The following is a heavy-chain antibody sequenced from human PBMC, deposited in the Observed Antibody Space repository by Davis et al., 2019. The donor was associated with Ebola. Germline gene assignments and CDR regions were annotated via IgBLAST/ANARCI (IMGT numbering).Heavy chain of an antibody. CDR1: GFTFSSYG. V-gene: IGHV3-33*01. CDR3: ARDRGRFYYFDY. D-gene: IGHD3-16*01. J-gene: IGHJ4*03. CDR2: IWYDGSNK. Sequence: GGSLRLSCAASGFTFSSYGMHWVRQAPGKGLEWVAVIWYDGSNKYYADSVKGRFTISRDNSKNTLYLQMNSLRAEDTAVYYCARDRGRFYYFDYWGQGTTVTVSS.